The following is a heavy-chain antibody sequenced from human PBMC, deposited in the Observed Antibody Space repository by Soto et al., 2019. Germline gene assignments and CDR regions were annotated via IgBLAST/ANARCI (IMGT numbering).Heavy chain of an antibody. D-gene: IGHD3-22*01. J-gene: IGHJ4*02. CDR3: ESHSSDLHFDY. V-gene: IGHV3-53*01. Sequence: GGSLRLSCAASGFTVSSNYMSWVRQAPGKGLEWVSVIYSGGSTYYADSVKGRFTISRDNSKNTLYLQMNSLRAEDTAVYYCESHSSDLHFDYWGQGTLVTVSS. CDR2: IYSGGST. CDR1: GFTVSSNY.